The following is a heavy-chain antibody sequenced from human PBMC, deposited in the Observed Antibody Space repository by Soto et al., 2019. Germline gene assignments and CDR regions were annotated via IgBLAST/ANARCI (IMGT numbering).Heavy chain of an antibody. J-gene: IGHJ4*02. Sequence: QVQLVQSGAEVKKPGSSVKVSCKASGGTFSSYAISWVRQAPGQGLEWMGGVIPIFGTANYAQKFEGRGKITADESTSTAYIELSSLRSEDTAVYYCAGRGYLGIAALDYWGQGTLVTVSS. CDR3: AGRGYLGIAALDY. D-gene: IGHD6-13*01. CDR2: VIPIFGTA. CDR1: GGTFSSYA. V-gene: IGHV1-69*01.